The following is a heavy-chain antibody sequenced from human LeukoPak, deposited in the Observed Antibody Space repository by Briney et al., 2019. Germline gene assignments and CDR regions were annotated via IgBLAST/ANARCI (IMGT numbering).Heavy chain of an antibody. D-gene: IGHD2-15*01. J-gene: IGHJ4*02. CDR2: IIPIFGTA. V-gene: IGHV1-69*05. Sequence: ASVKVSCKASGGTFSSYAISWVRQAPGQGLEWMGGIIPIFGTANYAQKLQGRVTMTTDTSTSTAYMELRSLRSDDTAVYYCARWVEVAGTDYWGQGTLVTVSS. CDR3: ARWVEVAGTDY. CDR1: GGTFSSYA.